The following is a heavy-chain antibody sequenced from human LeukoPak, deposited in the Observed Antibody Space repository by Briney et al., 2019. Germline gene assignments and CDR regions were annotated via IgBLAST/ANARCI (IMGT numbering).Heavy chain of an antibody. D-gene: IGHD2-15*01. CDR3: ARHPRKRGVVVAATDFDY. Sequence: SETLSLICTVSGGSISSSNWNWIRQAPGKGLEWIGSIYYSGSTYYNPSLKRRVTISVDTSKNQFSLKLSSVTAADTAVHYCARHPRKRGVVVAATDFDYWGQGTLVTVSS. V-gene: IGHV4-59*05. J-gene: IGHJ4*02. CDR2: IYYSGST. CDR1: GGSISSSN.